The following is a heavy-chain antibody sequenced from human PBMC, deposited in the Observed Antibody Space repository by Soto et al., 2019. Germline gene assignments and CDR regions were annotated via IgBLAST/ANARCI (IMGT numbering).Heavy chain of an antibody. J-gene: IGHJ6*02. CDR3: ARDQAEQMADYGDYVDGDYYYGMDV. CDR1: GFTFSSYA. Sequence: GGSLRLSCAASGFTFSSYAMHWVRQAPGKGLEWVAVISYDGSNKYYADSVKGRFTISRDNSKNTLYLQMNSLRAEDTAVYYCARDQAEQMADYGDYVDGDYYYGMDVWGQGTTVTVSS. D-gene: IGHD4-17*01. CDR2: ISYDGSNK. V-gene: IGHV3-30-3*01.